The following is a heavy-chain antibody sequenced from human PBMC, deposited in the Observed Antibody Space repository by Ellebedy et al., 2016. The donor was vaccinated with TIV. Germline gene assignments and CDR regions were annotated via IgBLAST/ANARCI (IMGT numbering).Heavy chain of an antibody. J-gene: IGHJ6*02. CDR2: ISHDGSNK. CDR1: GFTFSSYG. V-gene: IGHV3-30*03. Sequence: GESLKISCAASGFTFSSYGMHWVRQAPGKGLEWVAVISHDGSNKYYADSVKGRFTISRDNSKNTLYLQMNSLRAEDTAVYYCARDGVGFGELPIYGMDVWGQGTTVTVSS. D-gene: IGHD3-10*01. CDR3: ARDGVGFGELPIYGMDV.